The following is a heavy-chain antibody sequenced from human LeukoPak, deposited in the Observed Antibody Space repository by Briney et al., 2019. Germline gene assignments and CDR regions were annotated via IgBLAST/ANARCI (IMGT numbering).Heavy chain of an antibody. D-gene: IGHD1-26*01. CDR2: IKSKTDGGTT. CDR3: TTDWIVGATSVDY. V-gene: IGHV3-15*01. J-gene: IGHJ4*02. CDR1: GFTFSDYY. Sequence: GGSLRLSCAASGFTFSDYYMSWVRQAPGKGLEWVGRIKSKTDGGTTDYAAPVKGRFTISRDDSKNTLYLQMNSLKTEDTAVYYCTTDWIVGATSVDYWGQGTLVTVSS.